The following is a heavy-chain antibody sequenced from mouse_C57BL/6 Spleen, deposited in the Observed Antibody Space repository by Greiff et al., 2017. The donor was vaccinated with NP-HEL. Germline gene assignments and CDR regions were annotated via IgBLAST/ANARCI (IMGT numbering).Heavy chain of an antibody. CDR3: APKSGGSSSYWYFDV. CDR1: GYTFTSYW. Sequence: QVQLKQPGAELVRPGTSVKLSCKASGYTFTSYWMHWVKQRPGQGLEWIGVIDPSDSYTNYNQKFKGKATLTVETSSSTAYMQLSSLTSEDSAVYYCAPKSGGSSSYWYFDVWGTGTTVTVSS. V-gene: IGHV1-59*01. D-gene: IGHD1-1*01. CDR2: IDPSDSYT. J-gene: IGHJ1*03.